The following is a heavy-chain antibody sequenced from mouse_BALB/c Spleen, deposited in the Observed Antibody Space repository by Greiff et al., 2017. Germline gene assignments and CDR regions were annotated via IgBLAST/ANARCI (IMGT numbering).Heavy chain of an antibody. D-gene: IGHD1-2*01. CDR1: GFTFSSYT. CDR3: ARGEEHYYGPAWFAY. V-gene: IGHV5-6-5*01. J-gene: IGHJ3*01. Sequence: DVKLVESGGGLVKPGGSLKLSCAASGFTFSSYTMSWVHQTPEKRLEWVATISSGGSTYYPDSVKGRFTISRDNARNILYLQMSSLRSEDTAMYYCARGEEHYYGPAWFAYWGQGTLVTVSA. CDR2: ISSGGST.